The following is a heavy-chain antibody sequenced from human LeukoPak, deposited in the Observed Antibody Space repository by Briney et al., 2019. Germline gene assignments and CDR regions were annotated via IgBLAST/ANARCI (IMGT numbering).Heavy chain of an antibody. Sequence: PSETLSLTCAVSGGSISSSNWWSWVRQPPGKGLEWIGEIYHSGSTNYNPSLKSRVTISVDKSKNQFSLKLSSVTAADTAVYYCARSPYDILTGYYMFGWFDPWGQGTLVTVSS. J-gene: IGHJ5*02. CDR2: IYHSGST. V-gene: IGHV4-4*02. D-gene: IGHD3-9*01. CDR3: ARSPYDILTGYYMFGWFDP. CDR1: GGSISSSNW.